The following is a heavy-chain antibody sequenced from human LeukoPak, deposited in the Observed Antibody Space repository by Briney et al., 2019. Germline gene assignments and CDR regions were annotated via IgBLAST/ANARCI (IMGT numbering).Heavy chain of an antibody. CDR1: GGTFSSSA. CDR3: ARELLPGGFADY. Sequence: GSSVKVSCKASGGTFSSSAISWVRQAPGQGLEWMGGIIPVFHTSTYARKFQGRLTITADESTNTAYMELSSLRSDDTAIYYCARELLPGGFADYWGQGTLVTVPS. V-gene: IGHV1-69*01. J-gene: IGHJ4*02. D-gene: IGHD3-22*01. CDR2: IIPVFHTS.